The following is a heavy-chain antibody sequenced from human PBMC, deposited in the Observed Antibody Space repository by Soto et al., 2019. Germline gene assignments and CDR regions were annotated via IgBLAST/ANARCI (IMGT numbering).Heavy chain of an antibody. CDR3: ARCDGSATYCFFFAY. J-gene: IGHJ4*02. Sequence: GGSLRLSCAASGFTFSPYAMHWVRQAPGKGPEWVAVISADQKSIYYADSVKGRFTISRDNSRNTLYLQMNSLRAEDTAVYFCARCDGSATYCFFFAYWGQGTPVTVSS. CDR1: GFTFSPYA. CDR2: ISADQKSI. V-gene: IGHV3-30*14. D-gene: IGHD3-10*01.